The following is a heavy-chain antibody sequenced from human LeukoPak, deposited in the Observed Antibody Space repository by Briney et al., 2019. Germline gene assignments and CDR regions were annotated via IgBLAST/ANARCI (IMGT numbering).Heavy chain of an antibody. Sequence: GGSLRLSCAASGFTFSHYGMHWVRQAPGKGLEWVAVISYDGSDQYYADSMRGRFTISRDNSKNTLYLQMNSLRAEDTAVYYCAKDLYCSSTSCYEAVYWGQGTLVTVSS. J-gene: IGHJ4*02. CDR2: ISYDGSDQ. V-gene: IGHV3-30*18. CDR1: GFTFSHYG. D-gene: IGHD2-2*01. CDR3: AKDLYCSSTSCYEAVY.